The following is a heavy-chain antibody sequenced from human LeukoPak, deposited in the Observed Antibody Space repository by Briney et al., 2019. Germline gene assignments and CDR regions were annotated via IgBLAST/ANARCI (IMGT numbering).Heavy chain of an antibody. CDR1: GFTFTTYW. CDR2: IYGGDSDT. CDR3: ARRYYDILTGYYDDAFDI. V-gene: IGHV5-51*01. Sequence: GESLKISCKGSGFTFTTYWIGWVRQMPGKGLEWMGIIYGGDSDTRYRPSFQGQVTISADKSISTAYLQWSSLKASDTAIYYCARRYYDILTGYYDDAFDIWGQGTLVTVSS. D-gene: IGHD3-9*01. J-gene: IGHJ3*02.